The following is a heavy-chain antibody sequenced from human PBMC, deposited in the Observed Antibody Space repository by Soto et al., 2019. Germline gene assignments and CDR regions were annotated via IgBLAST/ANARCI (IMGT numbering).Heavy chain of an antibody. CDR1: GFTFSSYG. CDR2: IWYDGSNK. J-gene: IGHJ5*02. CDR3: ARGNYYDSSGYPNWLDP. D-gene: IGHD3-22*01. Sequence: ESGGGVVQPGRSLRLSCAASGFTFSSYGMHWVRQAPGKGLERVAVIWYDGSNKYYADSVKGRFTISRDNSKNTLYLQMNSLRAEDKAVYYCARGNYYDSSGYPNWLDPWGQGTLVTVSS. V-gene: IGHV3-33*01.